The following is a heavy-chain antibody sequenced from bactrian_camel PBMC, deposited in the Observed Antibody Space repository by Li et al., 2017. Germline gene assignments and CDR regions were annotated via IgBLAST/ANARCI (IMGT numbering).Heavy chain of an antibody. Sequence: DVQLVESGGGSVQTGGSLRLSCVVSGYAYSDGYCLGWFRQAPGKEREGVAAIDHDGISAYADPVKGRFTVSKANAKRTLYLQMSSLKPEATAMYYCAADLCGGASHFVRRTGANYWGQGTQVTVS. V-gene: IGHV3S67*01. CDR3: AADLCGGASHFVRRTGANY. CDR1: GYAYSDGYC. J-gene: IGHJ4*01. CDR2: IDHDGIS.